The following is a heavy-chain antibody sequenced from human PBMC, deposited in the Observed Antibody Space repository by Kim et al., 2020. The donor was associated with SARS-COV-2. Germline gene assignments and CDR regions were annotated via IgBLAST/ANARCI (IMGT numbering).Heavy chain of an antibody. D-gene: IGHD5-18*01. CDR3: ATHTDHADGYFDL. J-gene: IGHJ2*01. V-gene: IGHV3-21*01. Sequence: YADSVKGRCTISRDNAKNSLYLQMNSRRAEDTDVYYCATHTDHADGYFDLWGRGTLVTVSS.